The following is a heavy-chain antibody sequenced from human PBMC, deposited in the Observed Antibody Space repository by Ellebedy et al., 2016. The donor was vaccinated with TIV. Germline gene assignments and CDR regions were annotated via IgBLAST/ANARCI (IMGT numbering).Heavy chain of an antibody. D-gene: IGHD1-14*01. CDR2: ISGRSGST. J-gene: IGHJ5*02. V-gene: IGHV3-23*01. Sequence: GGSLRLSXAASGFTFSSHAMSWVRQAPGKGLQWVSSISGRSGSTYFADSVKGRFTISRDNSENTLYLQMNSLRAEDTAVYYCAKGTGVKGDWFDPWGQGTLVTVSS. CDR1: GFTFSSHA. CDR3: AKGTGVKGDWFDP.